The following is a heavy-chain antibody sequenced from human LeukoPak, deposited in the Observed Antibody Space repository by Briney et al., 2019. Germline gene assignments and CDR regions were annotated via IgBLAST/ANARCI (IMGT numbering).Heavy chain of an antibody. Sequence: PGGSLRLSCAATGFTFSSYWMHWLRQAPGKGLVWVSRINSDGSSTDYADSVKGRFTISRDNAKNTLYLQMNSLRAEDTAVYYCARDPRGGTLESWGQGTLVTVSS. CDR1: GFTFSSYW. J-gene: IGHJ4*02. V-gene: IGHV3-74*01. CDR2: INSDGSST. D-gene: IGHD3-10*01. CDR3: ARDPRGGTLES.